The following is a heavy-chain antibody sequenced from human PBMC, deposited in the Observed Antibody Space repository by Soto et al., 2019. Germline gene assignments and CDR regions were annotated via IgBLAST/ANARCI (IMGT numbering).Heavy chain of an antibody. CDR1: GGSISSGDYY. J-gene: IGHJ6*02. CDR2: IYYSGST. V-gene: IGHV4-30-4*01. CDR3: ARDRTDRYCSGGSCPPPRKYGMDV. D-gene: IGHD2-15*01. Sequence: PSETLSLTCTVSGGSISSGDYYWSWIRQPPGKGLEWIGYIYYSGSTYYNPSLKSRVTISVDTSKNQFSLKLSSVTAADTAVYYCARDRTDRYCSGGSCPPPRKYGMDVWGQGTTVTVSS.